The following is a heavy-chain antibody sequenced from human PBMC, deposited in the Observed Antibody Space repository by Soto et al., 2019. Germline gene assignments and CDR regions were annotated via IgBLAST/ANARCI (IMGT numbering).Heavy chain of an antibody. CDR3: GRDARGGGLLLWDC. J-gene: IGHJ4*02. D-gene: IGHD3-16*01. Sequence: EVQLVESGGGLAQSGGSLRLSCAASGFMFNDYEMNWVRQAPGKGLEWVSYISEGGTTTHYTDSVKGWFTISRDNAKESLYLQMNRLPPEDTATYFLGRDARGGGLLLWDCWGQGVVVSVSS. CDR2: ISEGGTTT. CDR1: GFMFNDYE. V-gene: IGHV3-48*03.